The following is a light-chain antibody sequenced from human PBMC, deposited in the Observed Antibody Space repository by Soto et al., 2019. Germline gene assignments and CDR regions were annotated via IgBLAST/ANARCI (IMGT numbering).Light chain of an antibody. CDR3: QQGNSFPLT. Sequence: DIQMTQSPSSVSASIGDRVTITCRASQGIGSWLAWYQQKPGKAPKLLVYTASNLQSGVPSRFSGSGSGTDFTLTISSLEPEDFATYYCQQGNSFPLTFGGGTKVDIK. V-gene: IGKV1-12*01. CDR2: TAS. J-gene: IGKJ4*01. CDR1: QGIGSW.